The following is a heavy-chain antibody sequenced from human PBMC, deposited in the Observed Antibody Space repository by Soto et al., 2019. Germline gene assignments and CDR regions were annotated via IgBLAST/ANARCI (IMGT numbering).Heavy chain of an antibody. Sequence: SETLSLTWTVSGGSISSSSYYWGWIRQPPGKGLEWIGSIYYSGSTYYNPSLKSRVTISVDTSKNQFSLKLSSVTAADTAVYYCASSSYLGGPPFDYWGQGTQVTVSS. CDR3: ASSSYLGGPPFDY. V-gene: IGHV4-39*01. CDR2: IYYSGST. J-gene: IGHJ4*02. D-gene: IGHD2-15*01. CDR1: GGSISSSSYY.